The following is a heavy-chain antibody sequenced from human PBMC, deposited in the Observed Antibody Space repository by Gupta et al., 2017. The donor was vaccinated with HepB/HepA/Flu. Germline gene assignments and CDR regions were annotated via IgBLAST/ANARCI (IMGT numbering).Heavy chain of an antibody. CDR3: ASFITVTTQRLGWFDP. CDR1: GGSFSGYY. J-gene: IGHJ5*02. D-gene: IGHD4-17*01. V-gene: IGHV4-34*01. Sequence: QVQLPQWGAGPLKPSETLSPTCAVYGGSFSGYYWSWIRQPPGKGLEWIGEINHSGSTNDNPSLKSRVTISVDTSKNQFSLKLSSVTAADTAVYYCASFITVTTQRLGWFDPWGQGTLVTVSS. CDR2: INHSGST.